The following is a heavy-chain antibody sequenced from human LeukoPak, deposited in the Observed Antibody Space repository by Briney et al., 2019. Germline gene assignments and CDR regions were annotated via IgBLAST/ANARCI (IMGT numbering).Heavy chain of an antibody. J-gene: IGHJ5*02. CDR3: ARVFSYSGSYHDP. CDR1: GGSISSYY. D-gene: IGHD1-26*01. CDR2: IYYSGST. Sequence: SETLSLTCTVSGGSISSYYWSWIRQPPGKGLEWIGYIYYSGSTNYNPSLKSRVTISVDTSKNQFSLKLSSVTAADTAVYYCARVFSYSGSYHDPWGQGTLVTVSS. V-gene: IGHV4-59*01.